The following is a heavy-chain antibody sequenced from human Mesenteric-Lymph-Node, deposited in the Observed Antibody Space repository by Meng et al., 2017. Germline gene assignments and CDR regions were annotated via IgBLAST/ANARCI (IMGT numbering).Heavy chain of an antibody. CDR2: INAYNGNT. J-gene: IGHJ6*02. CDR3: AKVRGVETIRDYNYGMDV. V-gene: IGHV1-18*01. CDR1: GYTFTSYG. Sequence: ASVKVSCKASGYTFTSYGISWVRQAPGQGLEWMGWINAYNGNTNYAQKLQGRVTMTTDTSTSTAYMELRSLRSDDTAVYYGAKVRGVETIRDYNYGMDVWGQGTTVTVSS. D-gene: IGHD2-21*02.